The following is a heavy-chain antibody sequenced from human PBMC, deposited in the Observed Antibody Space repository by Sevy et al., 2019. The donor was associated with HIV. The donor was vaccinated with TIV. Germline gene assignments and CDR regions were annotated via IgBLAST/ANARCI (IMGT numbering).Heavy chain of an antibody. D-gene: IGHD3-10*01. CDR3: ARDRGGSGDFDY. V-gene: IGHV1-3*04. J-gene: IGHJ4*02. CDR1: GYTFTSYV. Sequence: ASVKVSCKASGYTFTSYVMHWVRQAPGQRLQWMGWINTGNGDTKDAEKLQGRVTITRDTSASTAYMELSSLRSEDTAVYYSARDRGGSGDFDYWGQGTLVTVSS. CDR2: INTGNGDT.